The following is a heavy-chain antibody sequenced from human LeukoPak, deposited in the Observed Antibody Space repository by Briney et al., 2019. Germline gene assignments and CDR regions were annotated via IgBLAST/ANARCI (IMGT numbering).Heavy chain of an antibody. J-gene: IGHJ4*02. V-gene: IGHV1-2*02. Sequence: ASVKVSCKASGYTFTDYCLHWVRQAPGQGLDWMGWINPNSGGTRCAQKFQGRVTLTRDTSISTAYMELSSLRSDDTAVYFCARDLGTPATDAEYFFDYWGQGTLVTVSS. CDR2: INPNSGGT. CDR1: GYTFTDYC. D-gene: IGHD6-13*01. CDR3: ARDLGTPATDAEYFFDY.